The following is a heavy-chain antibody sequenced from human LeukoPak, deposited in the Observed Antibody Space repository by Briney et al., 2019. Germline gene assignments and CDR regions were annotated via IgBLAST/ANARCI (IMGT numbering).Heavy chain of an antibody. V-gene: IGHV1-2*02. D-gene: IGHD1-26*01. CDR2: INPNIGGT. J-gene: IGHJ4*02. Sequence: VASVKVPCKTSGYTFTDYYIHWVRQAPGQGLEWMGWINPNIGGTKYAQNFQGRVTMTRDTSISTAYMDLSRLTSDDTAMYYCARDFKWGALDYWGQGTLVTVSS. CDR1: GYTFTDYY. CDR3: ARDFKWGALDY.